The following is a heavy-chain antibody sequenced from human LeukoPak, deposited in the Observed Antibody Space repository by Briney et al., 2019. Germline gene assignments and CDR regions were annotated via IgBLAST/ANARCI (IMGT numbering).Heavy chain of an antibody. J-gene: IGHJ4*02. CDR2: INPNSGGT. CDR1: EYTFTGYY. Sequence: ASVKVSCKSFEYTFTGYYMHWVRQAPGQGLEWMGWINPNSGGTNFAQKFQGRVTMTRDTSITTAYMELTNLTSDDTAVYYCARDFSYYGSGSYYFGRWGQGTLVTVSS. V-gene: IGHV1-2*02. CDR3: ARDFSYYGSGSYYFGR. D-gene: IGHD3-10*01.